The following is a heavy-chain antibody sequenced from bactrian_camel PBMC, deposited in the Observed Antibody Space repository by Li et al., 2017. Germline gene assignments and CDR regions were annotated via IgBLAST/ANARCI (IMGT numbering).Heavy chain of an antibody. Sequence: HVQLVESGGGSVQSGGSLRLSCAFVRTVDTYCMAWFRQAPGKEREGVASITSSGYTTYADSVKGRFTISGDNVKNTLYLQMDSLKSEDTALYYCSTSRTTYWGQGTQVTVS. V-gene: IGHV3S55*01. J-gene: IGHJ4*01. CDR2: ITSSGYT. CDR1: VRTVDTYC. CDR3: STSRTTY.